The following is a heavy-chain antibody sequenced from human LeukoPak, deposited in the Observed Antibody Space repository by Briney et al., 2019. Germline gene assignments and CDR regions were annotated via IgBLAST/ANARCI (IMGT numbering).Heavy chain of an antibody. CDR1: GYTFTSYG. J-gene: IGHJ5*02. V-gene: IGHV1-18*01. CDR2: ISAYNGNT. Sequence: ASVKVSCKASGYTFTSYGISWVRQAPGQGLEWMGWISAYNGNTKYAQKFQGRVTMTTDTSTSTAYMQLRSLRSDDTAVYYCGRDPGSFLSSSGWLNWFDPWGQGTLVTVSS. D-gene: IGHD6-19*01. CDR3: GRDPGSFLSSSGWLNWFDP.